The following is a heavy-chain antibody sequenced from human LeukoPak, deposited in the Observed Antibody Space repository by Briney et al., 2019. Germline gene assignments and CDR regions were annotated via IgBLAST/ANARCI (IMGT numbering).Heavy chain of an antibody. D-gene: IGHD3-22*01. CDR3: TRQRRVTYYAFDS. J-gene: IGHJ4*02. V-gene: IGHV3-11*03. CDR1: GFSISDYY. Sequence: GGSLRLSCDASGFSISDYYMRWIRQSPGKGLEWISYITSGGASTNYADSVKARFTTYRDKAKNSVSLQLNSLRAEDTAVYYCTRQRRVTYYAFDSWGQGTLVTVSS. CDR2: ITSGGAST.